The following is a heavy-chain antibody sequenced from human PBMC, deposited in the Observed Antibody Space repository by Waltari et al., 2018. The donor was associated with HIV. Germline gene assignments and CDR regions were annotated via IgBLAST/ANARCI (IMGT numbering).Heavy chain of an antibody. CDR3: ARDGSPIDF. CDR2: IYSSGTT. J-gene: IGHJ4*02. CDR1: GGSISNYY. Sequence: QVQLQESGPGLVKTSETLSLTCTVHGGSISNYYWSCIRQTAGKGLEWIGRIYSSGTTEYNPSLKSRVTMSVDTSKNQFSLNLTSVTAADTAVYYCARDGSPIDFWGQGTLVTVSS. V-gene: IGHV4-4*07.